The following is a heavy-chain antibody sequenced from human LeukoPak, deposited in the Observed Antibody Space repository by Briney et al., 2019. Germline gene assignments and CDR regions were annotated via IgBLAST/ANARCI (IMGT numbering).Heavy chain of an antibody. Sequence: SETLSLTCTVSGGSISSYYWSWIRQPAGKGLESIGYIYYSGTTNYNPSLKSRVTISIDTSKSQFSLNLSSVTAADTAVYYCASLNYDFWSGYYLDYWGQGTLVTVSS. V-gene: IGHV4-59*01. CDR3: ASLNYDFWSGYYLDY. CDR1: GGSISSYY. J-gene: IGHJ4*02. CDR2: IYYSGTT. D-gene: IGHD3-3*01.